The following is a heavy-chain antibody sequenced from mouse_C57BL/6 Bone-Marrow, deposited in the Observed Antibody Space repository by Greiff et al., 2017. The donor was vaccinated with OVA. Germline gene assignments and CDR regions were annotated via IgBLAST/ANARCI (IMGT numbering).Heavy chain of an antibody. Sequence: QVQLQQSGAELARPGASVKLSCKASGYTFTSYGISWVKQSTGQGLEWIGEIYPRSGNTYYNEKFKGKATLTADKSSSTAYMELRSLTSEDSAVYFCARPIYYYGSAYYFDYWGQGTTLTVSS. D-gene: IGHD1-1*01. CDR3: ARPIYYYGSAYYFDY. CDR1: GYTFTSYG. J-gene: IGHJ2*01. CDR2: IYPRSGNT. V-gene: IGHV1-81*01.